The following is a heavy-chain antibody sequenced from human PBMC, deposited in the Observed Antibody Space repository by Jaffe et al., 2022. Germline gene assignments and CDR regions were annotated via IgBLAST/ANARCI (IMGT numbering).Heavy chain of an antibody. J-gene: IGHJ5*02. CDR3: ARGCTSCYRGDNWFDP. CDR2: IYYSGST. V-gene: IGHV4-59*01. Sequence: QVQLQESGPGLVKPSETLSLTCTVSGGSISSYYWSWIRQPPGKGLEWIGYIYYSGSTNYNPSLKSRVTISVDTSKNQFSLKLSSVTAADTAVYYCARGCTSCYRGDNWFDPWGQGTLVTVSS. CDR1: GGSISSYY. D-gene: IGHD2-2*02.